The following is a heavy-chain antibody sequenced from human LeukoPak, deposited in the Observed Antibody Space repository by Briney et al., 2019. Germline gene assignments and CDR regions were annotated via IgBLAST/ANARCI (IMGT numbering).Heavy chain of an antibody. CDR3: AKDLFAVTTATDY. D-gene: IGHD4-17*01. J-gene: IGHJ4*02. V-gene: IGHV3-23*01. CDR1: GFTFSSYA. CDR2: ISGSGGST. Sequence: GGSLRLSCAASGFTFSSYAMSWVRQAPGKGLEWVSAISGSGGSTYYAGSVKGRFTISRDNSKNTLYLQMNSLRAEDTAVYHCAKDLFAVTTATDYWGQGTLVTVSS.